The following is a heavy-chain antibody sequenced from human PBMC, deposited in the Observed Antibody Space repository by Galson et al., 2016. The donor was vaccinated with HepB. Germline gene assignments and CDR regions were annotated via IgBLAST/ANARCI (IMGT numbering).Heavy chain of an antibody. D-gene: IGHD1-26*01. CDR1: GFSFTTTRRG. Sequence: PALVKPTQTLTLTCTFSGFSFTTTRRGVGWIRQPPGKALEWLGLIYWNGDKRYSPSLRSRLTITKDTPENQVVLTMTNMDPVDTATYFCAHTPHHPDTPPGSWYFDRWGRGALVTVSS. CDR3: AHTPHHPDTPPGSWYFDR. CDR2: IYWNGDK. J-gene: IGHJ2*01. V-gene: IGHV2-5*01.